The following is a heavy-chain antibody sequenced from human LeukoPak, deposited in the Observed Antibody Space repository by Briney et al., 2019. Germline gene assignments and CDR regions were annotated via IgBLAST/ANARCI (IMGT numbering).Heavy chain of an antibody. J-gene: IGHJ4*02. D-gene: IGHD5-18*01. CDR2: SNVFGVD. V-gene: IGHV4-4*07. CDR3: ARDREHSYGSDFDH. Sequence: SETLSLTCIVSGGPIHTYNWVWFRQPAGKGLEWVGRSNVFGVDSYNPSLMRRASISVDKSNNQFSLTLTSVTAADTAVYYCARDREHSYGSDFDHWGQGILVTVS. CDR1: GGPIHTYN.